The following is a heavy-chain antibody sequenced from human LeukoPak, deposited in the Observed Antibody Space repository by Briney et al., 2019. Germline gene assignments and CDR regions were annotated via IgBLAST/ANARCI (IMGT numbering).Heavy chain of an antibody. V-gene: IGHV3-48*03. J-gene: IGHJ3*02. CDR2: ISTSGGSI. CDR3: ARGDRTYYYGSGSPRVGAFDI. Sequence: PGGSLRLSCAASGFTFSSYEMNWVRQAPGKGLEWVSYISTSGGSICYADSVKGRFTISRDNAKNSLYLQMNSLRAEDTAVYYCARGDRTYYYGSGSPRVGAFDIWGQGTMVTVSS. D-gene: IGHD3-10*01. CDR1: GFTFSSYE.